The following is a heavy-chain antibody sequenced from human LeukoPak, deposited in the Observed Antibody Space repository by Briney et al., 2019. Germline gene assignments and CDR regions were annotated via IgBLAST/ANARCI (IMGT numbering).Heavy chain of an antibody. D-gene: IGHD5-12*01. CDR1: GFTFSSYS. Sequence: PGGSLRVSCAASGFTFSSYSMNWVRQAPGKGLEWVSSISSSSSYIYYADSVKGRFTISRGNAKNSLYLQMNSLRAEDTAVYYCARDKWSDIVASQRVPFDYWGQGTLVTVSS. CDR3: ARDKWSDIVASQRVPFDY. V-gene: IGHV3-21*01. CDR2: ISSSSSYI. J-gene: IGHJ4*02.